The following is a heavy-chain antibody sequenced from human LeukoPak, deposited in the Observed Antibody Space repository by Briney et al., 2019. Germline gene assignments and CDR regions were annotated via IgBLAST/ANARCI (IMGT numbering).Heavy chain of an antibody. CDR1: GASISSYY. Sequence: SETLSLTCTVSGASISSYYWSWIRQPPGKGLEWIGYIYYSGSTYYNPSLKSRVTISVDTSKNQFSLKLSSVTAADTAVYYCARGAHIVVEGLNWFDPWGQGTLVTVSS. CDR2: IYYSGST. J-gene: IGHJ5*02. CDR3: ARGAHIVVEGLNWFDP. V-gene: IGHV4-30-4*01. D-gene: IGHD2-15*01.